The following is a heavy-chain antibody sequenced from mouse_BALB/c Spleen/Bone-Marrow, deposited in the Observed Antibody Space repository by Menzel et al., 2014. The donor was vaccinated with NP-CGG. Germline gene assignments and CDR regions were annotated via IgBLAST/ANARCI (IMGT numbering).Heavy chain of an antibody. CDR2: INRNGGEV. Sequence: EVQRVESGGGLVQPGGSLKLSCAASGFTFSNYGLSWVHQSQARRLEYIGNINRNGGEVYYPDRFKGRFTISRDKSRNTLILRMRCVKSEDTAMYFCSRGVVGHYGFAYWGQGTLVTVSA. J-gene: IGHJ3*01. CDR1: GFTFSNYG. CDR3: SRGVVGHYGFAY. V-gene: IGHV5-6-3*01. D-gene: IGHD2-1*01.